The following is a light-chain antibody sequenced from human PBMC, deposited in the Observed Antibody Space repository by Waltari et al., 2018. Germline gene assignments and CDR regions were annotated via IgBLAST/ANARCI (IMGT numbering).Light chain of an antibody. CDR2: STT. Sequence: VVTQEHSLTVPPGGTVTLTCAFSTGAVTSGQYPNWFQQKPGQAPRALIYSTTNKNSWTPARFSGSLLEGKAALTLSGVQPDDEAEYYCLLYYGGARVFGGGTKLTVL. CDR1: TGAVTSGQY. J-gene: IGLJ3*02. V-gene: IGLV7-43*01. CDR3: LLYYGGARV.